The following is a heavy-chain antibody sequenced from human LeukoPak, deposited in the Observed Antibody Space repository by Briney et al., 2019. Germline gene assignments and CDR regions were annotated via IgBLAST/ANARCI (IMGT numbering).Heavy chain of an antibody. V-gene: IGHV3-11*05. CDR3: ARVYCSSTSCHFDY. D-gene: IGHD2-2*01. J-gene: IGHJ4*02. CDR2: ITSSSDYT. Sequence: GGSLRLSCAASGFTFSDSYMSWIRQAPGKGLEWVSYITSSSDYTNYVDSVKGRFTISRDNAKNSLYLQMNSLRAEDTAFYYCARVYCSSTSCHFDYWGQGTLVTVSS. CDR1: GFTFSDSY.